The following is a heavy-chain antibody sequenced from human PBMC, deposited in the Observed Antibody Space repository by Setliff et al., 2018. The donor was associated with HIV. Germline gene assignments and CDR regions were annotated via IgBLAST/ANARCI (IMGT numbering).Heavy chain of an antibody. J-gene: IGHJ1*01. Sequence: ASVKVSCKASGGTFSSYAISWVRQAPGQGLEWMGGIIPIFNTANYAQKFQGRVTITADESTSTAYMELSSLRSEDTAVYYCAFCVSASNCHADYMDHWGQGTLVTVSS. CDR1: GGTFSSYA. D-gene: IGHD4-17*01. CDR2: IIPIFNTA. CDR3: AFCVSASNCHADYMDH. V-gene: IGHV1-69*13.